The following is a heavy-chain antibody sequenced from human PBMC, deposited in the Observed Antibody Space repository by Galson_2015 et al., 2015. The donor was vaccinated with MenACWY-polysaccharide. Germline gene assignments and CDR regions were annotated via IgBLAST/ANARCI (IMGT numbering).Heavy chain of an antibody. D-gene: IGHD2-2*02. CDR1: GFTFSSYV. V-gene: IGHV3-23*01. CDR2: VSGSGGTT. J-gene: IGHJ6*02. CDR3: ATVPSAILGLNDYYYYGLEV. Sequence: SLRLSCAASGFTFSSYVMTWVRQAPGKGLEWVSGVSGSGGTTDYADPVKGRFTISRDNSRSTVYLHMNSLRAVDTAVYYCATVPSAILGLNDYYYYGLEVWGQGTTVTVSS.